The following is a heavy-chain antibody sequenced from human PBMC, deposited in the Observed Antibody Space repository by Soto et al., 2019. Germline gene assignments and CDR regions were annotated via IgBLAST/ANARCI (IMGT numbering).Heavy chain of an antibody. CDR2: IYPSGST. V-gene: IGHV4-4*02. D-gene: IGHD3-10*01. CDR1: GGSISSVNW. CDR3: ARDLSYSSGH. Sequence: QVQLQESGPGLVKPSGTLSLTCAVSGGSISSVNWWSWVRQPPGKGLEWIGEIYPSGSTNYNPSRKSRATISVDKSMSQFSLKLSSVTAADTAVYYCARDLSYSSGHWGQGTLVTVSS. J-gene: IGHJ4*02.